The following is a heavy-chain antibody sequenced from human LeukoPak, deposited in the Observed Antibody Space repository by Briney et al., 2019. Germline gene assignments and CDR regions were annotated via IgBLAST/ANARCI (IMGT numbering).Heavy chain of an antibody. V-gene: IGHV3-48*01. CDR2: ISSSSSTI. J-gene: IGHJ3*02. Sequence: TGGSLRLSCAASGFTISSYSMNWVRQAPGQGLEWVSYISSSSSTIYYADSVKGRFTISRDNAKNSLYLQMNSLRAEDTAVYYCARDGYYGWGAFDIWGQGTMVTVSS. CDR1: GFTISSYS. D-gene: IGHD3-10*01. CDR3: ARDGYYGWGAFDI.